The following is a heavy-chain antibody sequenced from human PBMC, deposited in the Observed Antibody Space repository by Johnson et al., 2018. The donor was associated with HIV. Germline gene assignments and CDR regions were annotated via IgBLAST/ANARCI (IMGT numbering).Heavy chain of an antibody. Sequence: QVQLVESGGGVVQPGRSLRVSCAASGFSFSSYGMHWVRQAPGKGLEWVAVISHDGSNKYYVDSVKGRFTISRDNSKNTLYLQMNSLRAEDTAVYYCTPLGGYTQWSLDIWGQGTMVTVSS. CDR1: GFSFSSYG. CDR2: ISHDGSNK. V-gene: IGHV3-30*03. CDR3: TPLGGYTQWSLDI. D-gene: IGHD3-16*02. J-gene: IGHJ3*02.